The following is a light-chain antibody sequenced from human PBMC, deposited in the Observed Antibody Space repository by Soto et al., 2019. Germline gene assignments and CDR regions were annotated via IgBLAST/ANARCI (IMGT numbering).Light chain of an antibody. CDR1: SSDVGSYNL. CDR3: CSHAGRRTFRSL. J-gene: IGLJ1*01. Sequence: QSALTQPASVSGSPGQSITISCTGTSSDVGSYNLVSWYQQHPGKAPKLMIYEVSKRPSGVSNRFSGSKSGNTASLTISGLQAEDEADYYCCSHAGRRTFRSLLATGTKVTVL. CDR2: EVS. V-gene: IGLV2-23*02.